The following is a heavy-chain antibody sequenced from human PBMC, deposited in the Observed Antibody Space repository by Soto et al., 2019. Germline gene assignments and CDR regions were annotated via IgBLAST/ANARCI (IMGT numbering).Heavy chain of an antibody. CDR2: IYSGGST. CDR3: AREGLADDAFDI. Sequence: GSLRLSCAASGFTVSSNYMSWVRQAPGKGLGWVSVIYSGGSTYYADSVKGRFTISRDNSKNTLYLQMNSLRAEDTAVYYCAREGLADDAFDIWGQGTMVTVSS. V-gene: IGHV3-53*01. CDR1: GFTVSSNY. J-gene: IGHJ3*02.